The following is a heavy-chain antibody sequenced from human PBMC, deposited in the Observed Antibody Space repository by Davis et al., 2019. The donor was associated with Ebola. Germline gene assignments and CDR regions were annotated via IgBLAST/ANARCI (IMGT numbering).Heavy chain of an antibody. CDR1: GFTFSSYA. D-gene: IGHD4-17*01. Sequence: GESLKISCSASGFTFSSYAMHWVRQAPGKGLEYVSAISSNGGSTYYADSVKGRFTISRDNSKNTLYLQMSSLRAEDTAVYYCARGPTVTTFAYYFDYWGRGTVVTVSS. CDR3: ARGPTVTTFAYYFDY. V-gene: IGHV3-64D*06. CDR2: ISSNGGST. J-gene: IGHJ4*02.